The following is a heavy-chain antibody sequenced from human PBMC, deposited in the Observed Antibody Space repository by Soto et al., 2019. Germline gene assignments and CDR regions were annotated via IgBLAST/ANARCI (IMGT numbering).Heavy chain of an antibody. CDR2: IIPIFGTA. CDR3: AGRSVLLWFGEHLAYYYYGMDV. CDR1: GGTFSSYA. V-gene: IGHV1-69*13. Sequence: SVKVSCKASGGTFSSYAISWVRQAPGQGLEWMGGIIPIFGTANYAQKFQGRVTITADESTSTAYMELSSLRSEDTAVYYCAGRSVLLWFGEHLAYYYYGMDVWGQGTTVTVSS. D-gene: IGHD3-10*01. J-gene: IGHJ6*02.